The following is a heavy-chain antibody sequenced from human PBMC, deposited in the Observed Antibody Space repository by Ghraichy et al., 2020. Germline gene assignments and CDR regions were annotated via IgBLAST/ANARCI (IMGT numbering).Heavy chain of an antibody. CDR2: ISSTGSTI. D-gene: IGHD3-9*01. CDR1: GFTFSSYE. J-gene: IGHJ4*02. V-gene: IGHV3-48*03. CDR3: ARESIRYFDWLSQEDYFDY. Sequence: GGSLRLSCAASGFTFSSYEMNWVRQAPGKGLEWVSYISSTGSTIYYAESVKGRFTISRDNAKNSLYLQMNSLRGEDTAVYYCARESIRYFDWLSQEDYFDYWCQGTLVTVSS.